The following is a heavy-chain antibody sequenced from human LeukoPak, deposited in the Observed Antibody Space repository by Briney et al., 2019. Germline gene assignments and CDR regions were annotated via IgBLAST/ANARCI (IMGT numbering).Heavy chain of an antibody. CDR2: ISSSSNYI. D-gene: IGHD6-19*01. Sequence: GGSLRLSCAASGFTFSTYSTNWARQAPGKGLEWVSSISSSSNYIYYADSVKGRFTISRENAKNSLYLQINSLRAEDTAVYYCARGGAVAGNNYFDYWGQGTLVTVSS. V-gene: IGHV3-21*01. J-gene: IGHJ4*02. CDR1: GFTFSTYS. CDR3: ARGGAVAGNNYFDY.